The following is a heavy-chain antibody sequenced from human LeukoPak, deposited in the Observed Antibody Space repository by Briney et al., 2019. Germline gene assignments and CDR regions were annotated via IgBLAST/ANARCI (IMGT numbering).Heavy chain of an antibody. J-gene: IGHJ5*02. CDR3: ARALPPRRLIHTTMEQLWFDP. CDR2: INPNSGGT. Sequence: GASVKVSCNASGYTFTGYYMHWVRQAPGQGLEWMGWINPNSGGTNYAQKFQGRVTMTRDTSISTAYMELSRLRSDDTAVYYCARALPPRRLIHTTMEQLWFDPWGQGTLVTVPS. CDR1: GYTFTGYY. D-gene: IGHD5-18*01. V-gene: IGHV1-2*02.